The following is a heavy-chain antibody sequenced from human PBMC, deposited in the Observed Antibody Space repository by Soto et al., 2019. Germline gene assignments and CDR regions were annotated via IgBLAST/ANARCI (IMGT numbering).Heavy chain of an antibody. CDR3: ARDSGAKLSSS. Sequence: SVEVSCKASGGTFSSYRFNWVRQARGQGLEWLGGIVPIYRTADYAQKFQGRVAITADESTRTVYMELSSLKSQDTALYYCARDSGAKLSSSWGQGTLVTVSS. D-gene: IGHD6-13*01. CDR2: IVPIYRTA. J-gene: IGHJ4*02. CDR1: GGTFSSYR. V-gene: IGHV1-69*13.